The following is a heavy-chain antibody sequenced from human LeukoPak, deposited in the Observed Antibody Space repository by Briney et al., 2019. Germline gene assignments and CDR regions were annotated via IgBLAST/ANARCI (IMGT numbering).Heavy chain of an antibody. D-gene: IGHD1-14*01. CDR2: IYPGDSTT. CDR3: AKKVLNDDAFDI. J-gene: IGHJ3*02. Sequence: GESLKISCKGSGYSFMTYWIGWVRQMPGKGLEWMGIIYPGDSTTTYSPSFQGQVTISADKSISTAYLQWSSLKASDTAIYYCAKKVLNDDAFDIWGQGTMVTVSS. V-gene: IGHV5-51*01. CDR1: GYSFMTYW.